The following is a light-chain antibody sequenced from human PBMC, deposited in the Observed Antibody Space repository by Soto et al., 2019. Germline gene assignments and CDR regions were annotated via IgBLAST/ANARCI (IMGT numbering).Light chain of an antibody. V-gene: IGKV1D-12*01. CDR1: RDLSGW. CDR2: AAS. J-gene: IGKJ5*01. Sequence: DIQITHSPYSLSASVLHRVTITCRASRDLSGWLAWYQQKPGKAPKLLISAASSLQSGVPSRFSGSGSGTYFTLTIRSLQPEDFATYYCQQPISFPITFGQGTRLEIK. CDR3: QQPISFPIT.